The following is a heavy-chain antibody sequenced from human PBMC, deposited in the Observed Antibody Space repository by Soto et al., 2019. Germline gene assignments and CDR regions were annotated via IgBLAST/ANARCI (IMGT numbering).Heavy chain of an antibody. D-gene: IGHD2-15*01. Sequence: ASVKVCCTASGYTFNRYYMHWVRQAPGQGLEWMGIINPSGGSTSYAQKFQGRVTMTRDTSTSTVYMELSSLRSEDTAVYYCARGTYIVVVVAATADDAFDIWGQGSMVTVSS. CDR2: INPSGGST. CDR3: ARGTYIVVVVAATADDAFDI. V-gene: IGHV1-46*02. J-gene: IGHJ3*02. CDR1: GYTFNRYY.